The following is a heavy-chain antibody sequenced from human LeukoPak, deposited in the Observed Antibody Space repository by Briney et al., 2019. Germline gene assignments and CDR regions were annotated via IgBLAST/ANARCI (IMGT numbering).Heavy chain of an antibody. CDR2: VSCTGST. D-gene: IGHD5-18*01. Sequence: SETLSLTCTVSGGSISSNNYYWGWIRPPPGKGLEWIGSVSCTGSTNYNPSLKSRVTMSVDTSKNQFYLKRSSLPAADTAVYSRATWIQLWATHPDNYWSQGTLVTVSS. V-gene: IGHV4-39*01. CDR3: ATWIQLWATHPDNY. CDR1: GGSISSNNYY. J-gene: IGHJ4*02.